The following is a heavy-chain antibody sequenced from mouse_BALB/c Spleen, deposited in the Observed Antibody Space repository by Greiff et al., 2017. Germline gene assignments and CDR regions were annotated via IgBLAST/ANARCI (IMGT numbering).Heavy chain of an antibody. CDR1: GYTFTSYW. D-gene: IGHD2-2*01. CDR3: AGYYGNDVEFAY. J-gene: IGHJ3*01. Sequence: QVQLQQPGAELVKPGASVKLSCKASGYTFTSYWMHWVKQRPGQGLEWIGEINPSNGRTNYNEKFKGKATLTVDKSSSTAYMQLSSLTSEDSAVYYCAGYYGNDVEFAYWGQGTLVTVSA. V-gene: IGHV1S81*02. CDR2: INPSNGRT.